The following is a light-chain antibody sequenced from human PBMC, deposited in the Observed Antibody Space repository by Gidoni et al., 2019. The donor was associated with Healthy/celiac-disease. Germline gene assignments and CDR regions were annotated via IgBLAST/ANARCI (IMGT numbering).Light chain of an antibody. CDR3: QQRSNWPRFT. J-gene: IGKJ3*01. CDR1: QSVSSY. V-gene: IGKV3-11*01. Sequence: EIVLTQSPATLSLSPGERATLSGRASQSVSSYLAWYQQKPGQATRLLIYDASNRATGIPARCSGSGSGTDFTLTISSLETEDFAVYYCQQRSNWPRFTFGPGTKVDIK. CDR2: DAS.